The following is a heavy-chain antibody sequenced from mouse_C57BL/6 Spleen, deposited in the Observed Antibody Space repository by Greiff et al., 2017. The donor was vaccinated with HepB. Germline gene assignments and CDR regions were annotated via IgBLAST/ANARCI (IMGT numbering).Heavy chain of an antibody. V-gene: IGHV1-55*01. D-gene: IGHD2-4*01. CDR1: GYTFTSYW. Sequence: VQLQQPGAELVKPGASVKMSCKASGYTFTSYWITWVKQRPGQGLEWIGDIYPGSGSTNYNEKFKSKATLTVDTSSSTAYMQLSSLTSEDSAVYYCARREMGLRGYFDYWGQGTTLTVSS. J-gene: IGHJ2*01. CDR3: ARREMGLRGYFDY. CDR2: IYPGSGST.